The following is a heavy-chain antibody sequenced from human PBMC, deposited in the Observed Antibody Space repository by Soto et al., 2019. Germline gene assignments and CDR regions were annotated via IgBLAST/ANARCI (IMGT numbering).Heavy chain of an antibody. Sequence: QVQLQESGPGLVKPSQTVALTCAVSGGSISTACYYWTWIRQPPGGVLEWIGAIYYTGTTYYNPSLRSRETISVDASKNLFSLYLTSVTAADTAGYSCARGSGTLRSRTFEHWGQGTLVTVAS. D-gene: IGHD1-26*01. J-gene: IGHJ4*02. V-gene: IGHV4-31*11. CDR2: IYYTGTT. CDR1: GGSISTACYY. CDR3: ARGSGTLRSRTFEH.